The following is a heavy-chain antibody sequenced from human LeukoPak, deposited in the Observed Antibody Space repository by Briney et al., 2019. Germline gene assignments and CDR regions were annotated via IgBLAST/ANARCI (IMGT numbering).Heavy chain of an antibody. CDR2: INPKSGGT. D-gene: IGHD5-24*01. CDR3: ARDLETISLGWLDP. V-gene: IGHV1-2*02. J-gene: IGHJ5*02. Sequence: ASVKVSCKASGYTFTGNYIHWVRQAPGQGLEWMGWINPKSGGTDYAQKFQGRVTMTRDTSISTAYMELSRLTSDDTAVYYCARDLETISLGWLDPWGQGTLVTVSS. CDR1: GYTFTGNY.